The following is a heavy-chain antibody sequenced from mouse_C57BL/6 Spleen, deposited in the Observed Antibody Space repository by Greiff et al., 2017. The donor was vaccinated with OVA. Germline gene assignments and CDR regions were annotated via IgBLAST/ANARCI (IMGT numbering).Heavy chain of an antibody. CDR2: IDPNSGGT. J-gene: IGHJ2*01. CDR1: GYTFTSYW. CDR3: ARLGAMDSNYLDY. D-gene: IGHD1-1*02. V-gene: IGHV1-72*01. Sequence: VKLMESGAELVKPGASVKLSCKASGYTFTSYWMHWVKQRPGRGLEWIGRIDPNSGGTKYNEKFKSKATLTVDKPSSTAYMQLSSLTSEDSAVYYCARLGAMDSNYLDYWGQGTTLTVSS.